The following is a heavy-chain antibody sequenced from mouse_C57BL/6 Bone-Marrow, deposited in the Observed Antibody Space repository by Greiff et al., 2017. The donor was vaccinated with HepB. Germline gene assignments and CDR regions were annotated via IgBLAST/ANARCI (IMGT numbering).Heavy chain of an antibody. V-gene: IGHV14-4*01. CDR3: TPYYYGNYVAY. J-gene: IGHJ3*01. CDR2: IDPENGDT. Sequence: EVQVVESGAELVRPGASVKLSCTASGFNIKDDYMHWVKQRPEQGLEWIGWIDPENGDTEYASKFQGKATITADTSSNTAYLQLSSLTSEDTAVYYCTPYYYGNYVAYWGQGTLVTVSA. CDR1: GFNIKDDY. D-gene: IGHD2-1*01.